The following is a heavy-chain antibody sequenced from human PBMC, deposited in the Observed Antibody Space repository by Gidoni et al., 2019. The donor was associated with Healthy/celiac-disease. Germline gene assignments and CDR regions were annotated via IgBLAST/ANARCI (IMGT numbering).Heavy chain of an antibody. CDR2: ISYDGSNK. CDR1: GFTFSSYG. Sequence: QVQLVESVGGLVQPGSSLRLHCAASGFTFSSYGMHWVRQDPGKGLEWVAVISYDGSNKYYADSVKGRFTISRDNSKNTLYLQMNSLRAEDTAVYYCARREDYYYGMDVWGQGTTVTVSS. J-gene: IGHJ6*02. V-gene: IGHV3-30*03. CDR3: ARREDYYYGMDV.